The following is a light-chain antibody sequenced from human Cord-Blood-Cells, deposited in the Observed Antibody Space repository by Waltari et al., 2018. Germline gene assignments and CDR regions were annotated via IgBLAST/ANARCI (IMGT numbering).Light chain of an antibody. CDR2: GVS. CDR1: SSDVGGYNY. J-gene: IGLJ1*01. Sequence: QSALTQPPSASGSPGQSVTISCTGTSSDVGGYNYVSWYQQHPGKAPKLMIYGVSKRPSGVPDRFAGCKPGRTASLTVAGLQAEDEADYYCSSYAGSNNVFGTGTKVTVL. CDR3: SSYAGSNNV. V-gene: IGLV2-8*01.